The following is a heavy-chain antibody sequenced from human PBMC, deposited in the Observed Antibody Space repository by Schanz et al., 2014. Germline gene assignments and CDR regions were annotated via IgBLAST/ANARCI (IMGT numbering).Heavy chain of an antibody. D-gene: IGHD2-15*01. J-gene: IGHJ6*04. CDR3: AKGMGYCSGGTCYDYYYYGLDV. V-gene: IGHV3-23*01. CDR1: GFTFSSYA. CDR2: LSGSGGST. Sequence: EVQLLESGGGLVQPGGSLRLSCAASGFTFSSYAMSWVRQAPGKGLEWVSALSGSGGSTYYADSVKGRFTISRDNSENTLYLQMNSLSADDTAVFYCAKGMGYCSGGTCYDYYYYGLDVWDKGTTVTVSS.